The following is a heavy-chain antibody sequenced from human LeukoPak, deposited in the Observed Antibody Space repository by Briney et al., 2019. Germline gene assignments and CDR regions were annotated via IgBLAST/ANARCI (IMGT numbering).Heavy chain of an antibody. J-gene: IGHJ4*02. CDR3: ARDPNDTSDY. D-gene: IGHD2-2*01. V-gene: IGHV3-48*04. CDR2: ISSSGSTI. Sequence: GGSLRLSCAASGFTFSSYWMNWVRQAPGKGLEWVSYISSSGSTIYYADSVKGRFTISRDNAKNSLYLQMDSLRAEDTAVYYCARDPNDTSDYWGQGTLVTVSS. CDR1: GFTFSSYW.